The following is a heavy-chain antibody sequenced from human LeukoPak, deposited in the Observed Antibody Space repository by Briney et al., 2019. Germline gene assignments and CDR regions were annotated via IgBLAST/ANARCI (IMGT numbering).Heavy chain of an antibody. V-gene: IGHV4-61*02. CDR2: IYTSGST. J-gene: IGHJ4*02. Sequence: SQTLSLTCTVSGGSISSGSYYWSWIRQPAGKGLEWIGRIYTSGSTNYNPSLKSRVTISVDTSKNQFSLKLSSVTAADTAVYYCARDGDGYNTPAPFDYWGQGTLVTVSS. D-gene: IGHD5-24*01. CDR3: ARDGDGYNTPAPFDY. CDR1: GGSISSGSYY.